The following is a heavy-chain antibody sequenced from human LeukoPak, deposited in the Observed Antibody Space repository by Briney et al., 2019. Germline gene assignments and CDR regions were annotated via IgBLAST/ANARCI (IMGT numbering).Heavy chain of an antibody. D-gene: IGHD1-7*01. CDR3: VRVAGTRVFYFDY. CDR2: MTGSGSNI. V-gene: IGHV3-11*01. CDR1: GFTFRDYY. J-gene: IGHJ4*02. Sequence: PGGSLRLSCTVSGFTFRDYYMSWIRQAPGKGLEWISYMTGSGSNIYYADSVTGRSTISRDNAKNSLYLQMNSLRADDAAIYYCVRVAGTRVFYFDYWGQGTLVTVSS.